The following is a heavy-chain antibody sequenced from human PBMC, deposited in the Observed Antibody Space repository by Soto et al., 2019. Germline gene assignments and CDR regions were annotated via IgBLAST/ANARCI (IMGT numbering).Heavy chain of an antibody. Sequence: QVQLVQSGAEVKKPGSSVKVSCKASGGTFSSYAISWVRQAPGQGLEWMGGIIPIFGTANYAQKFQGRVKITADESTSTAYMELSSLRSQDTAVYYCARIGSGDRAAAGTLYYYGMDVWGQGTTVTVSS. V-gene: IGHV1-69*12. CDR1: GGTFSSYA. D-gene: IGHD6-13*01. CDR3: ARIGSGDRAAAGTLYYYGMDV. J-gene: IGHJ6*02. CDR2: IIPIFGTA.